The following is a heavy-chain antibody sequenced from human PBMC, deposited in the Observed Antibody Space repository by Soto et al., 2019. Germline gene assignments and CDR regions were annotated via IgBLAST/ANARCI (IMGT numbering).Heavy chain of an antibody. CDR3: NGLDSRRYYYMDV. CDR2: IRSKANSYAT. D-gene: IGHD6-6*01. Sequence: GGSLRLSFAASGFTFIGSAMHWVRQASGKGLEWVGRIRSKANSYATAYAASVKGRFTISRDDSKNTAYLQMNSLKTEATAVYYRNGLDSRRYYYMDVWGKGTTVTVSS. J-gene: IGHJ6*03. V-gene: IGHV3-73*01. CDR1: GFTFIGSA.